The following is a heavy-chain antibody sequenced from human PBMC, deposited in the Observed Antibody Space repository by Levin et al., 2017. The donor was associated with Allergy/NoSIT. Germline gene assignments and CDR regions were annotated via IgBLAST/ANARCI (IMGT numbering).Heavy chain of an antibody. CDR2: INTGNDIR. CDR3: TRDRPGDPFDY. CDR1: GYTFTTFA. Sequence: ASVKVSCKTSGYTFTTFAIHWVRQAPGQRLEWMGWINTGNDIRKYSQNFQGRLTITRDTSASTAYMELSSLRSEDTAVYYCTRDRPGDPFDYWGQGTLVTVSS. V-gene: IGHV1-3*04. J-gene: IGHJ4*02. D-gene: IGHD7-27*01.